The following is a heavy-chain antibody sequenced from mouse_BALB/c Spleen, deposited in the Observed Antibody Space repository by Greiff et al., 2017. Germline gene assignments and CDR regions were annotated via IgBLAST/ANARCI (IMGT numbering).Heavy chain of an antibody. Sequence: EVKLMESGPGLVKPSQSLSLTCTVTGYSITSDYAWNWIRQFPGNKLEWMGYISYSGSTSYNPSLKSRISITRDTSKNQFFLQLNSVTTEDTATYYCARDYYGSGFAYWGQGTLVTVSA. CDR2: ISYSGST. CDR1: GYSITSDYA. J-gene: IGHJ3*01. D-gene: IGHD1-1*01. V-gene: IGHV3-2*02. CDR3: ARDYYGSGFAY.